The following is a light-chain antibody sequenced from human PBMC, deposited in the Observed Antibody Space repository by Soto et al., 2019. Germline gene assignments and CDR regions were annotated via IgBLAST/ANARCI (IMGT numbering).Light chain of an antibody. Sequence: QSVLTQPPSASGTPGQRVTISCSGGSSNIGSNTVNWYQQLPGTAPKLLIYSNNQRPSGVPDRFSGSKSGTSASLAISGLQPEDEADYYCAAWDDSLNGWVFGGGTKLTVL. J-gene: IGLJ3*02. CDR2: SNN. V-gene: IGLV1-44*01. CDR3: AAWDDSLNGWV. CDR1: SSNIGSNT.